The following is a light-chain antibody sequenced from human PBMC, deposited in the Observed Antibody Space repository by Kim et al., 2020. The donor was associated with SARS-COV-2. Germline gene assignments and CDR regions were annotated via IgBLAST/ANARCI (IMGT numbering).Light chain of an antibody. J-gene: IGKJ2*01. Sequence: EIVLTQSPGTLSLSPAERATLSCRASQSVSSSYLAWYQHKPGQAPSLLIYGASRRATGIPDRFSGSGSGTDFTLTISRLEPEDFAVYYCQHCGGSPHTFGQGTKLEI. CDR1: QSVSSSY. CDR2: GAS. V-gene: IGKV3-20*01. CDR3: QHCGGSPHT.